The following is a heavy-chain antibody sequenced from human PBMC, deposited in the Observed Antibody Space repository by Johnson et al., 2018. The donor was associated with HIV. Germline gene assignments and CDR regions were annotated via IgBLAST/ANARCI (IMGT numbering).Heavy chain of an antibody. Sequence: VQVVESGGGLVKPGGSLIVSCAASGFTFSSYGMHWVRQAPGKGLEWVAVFFSGGTTYYADSVNGRFTISRDNSTNTPVLQMNSLRADDTALYYCARACRDGYTCDAFDIWGQGTMVTVSS. J-gene: IGHJ3*02. CDR2: FFSGGTT. D-gene: IGHD5-24*01. CDR1: GFTFSSYG. V-gene: IGHV3-66*01. CDR3: ARACRDGYTCDAFDI.